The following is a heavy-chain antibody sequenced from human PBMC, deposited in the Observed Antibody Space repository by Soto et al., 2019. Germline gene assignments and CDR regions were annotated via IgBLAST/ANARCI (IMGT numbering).Heavy chain of an antibody. V-gene: IGHV3-30*18. CDR2: ILYDGSKK. D-gene: IGHD4-17*01. J-gene: IGHJ4*02. CDR3: AKDRGALRWSEEHYYFDY. Sequence: PGGSLRLSCAASGFTFSSYGMHWVRQAPGKGLEWVAVILYDGSKKYYADSVKGRFTISRDNSKNTLYLQMNSLRTEDTAVYYCAKDRGALRWSEEHYYFDYWGQGTLVTVSS. CDR1: GFTFSSYG.